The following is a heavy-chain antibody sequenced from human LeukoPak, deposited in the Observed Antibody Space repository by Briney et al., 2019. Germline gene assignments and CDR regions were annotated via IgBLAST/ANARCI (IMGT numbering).Heavy chain of an antibody. Sequence: GGSLRLSCAASGFTFSSYGMSGLRQAPGKGLEWVSAISGSGGSTYYADSAKGRFTISRDNSKNTLYLQMNSLRAEDTAVYYCAKAGPTVTRSPFDYWGQGTLVTVSS. D-gene: IGHD4-17*01. V-gene: IGHV3-23*01. CDR3: AKAGPTVTRSPFDY. CDR1: GFTFSSYG. CDR2: ISGSGGST. J-gene: IGHJ4*02.